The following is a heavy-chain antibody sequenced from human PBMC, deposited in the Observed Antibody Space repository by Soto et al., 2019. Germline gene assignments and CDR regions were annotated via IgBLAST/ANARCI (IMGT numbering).Heavy chain of an antibody. V-gene: IGHV1-69*12. J-gene: IGHJ6*02. Sequence: QVQLVQSEAEVKKPGSSVKVSCKASGGTFSSYAISWVRQAPGQGLEWMGGIIPIFGTADYAQKFQGRVTITADESTSTAYMELRSLRSEDTAVYYCALHYGSGSNYYYYGMDVWGQGTTVTVSS. CDR3: ALHYGSGSNYYYYGMDV. CDR1: GGTFSSYA. CDR2: IIPIFGTA. D-gene: IGHD3-10*01.